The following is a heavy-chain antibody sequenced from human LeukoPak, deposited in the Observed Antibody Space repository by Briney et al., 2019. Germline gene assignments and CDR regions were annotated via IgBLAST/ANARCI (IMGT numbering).Heavy chain of an antibody. V-gene: IGHV4-39*01. CDR1: GGSISSSSYY. CDR3: ARQWEPPSAFDI. Sequence: PSETLSLTCTVSGGSISSSSYYWGWIRQPPGKGLEWIGSIYYSGSTYYNPSLKSRVTISVDTSKNQFSLKLSSVTAADTAVYYCARQWEPPSAFDIWGQGTMVTVSS. CDR2: IYYSGST. D-gene: IGHD1-26*01. J-gene: IGHJ3*02.